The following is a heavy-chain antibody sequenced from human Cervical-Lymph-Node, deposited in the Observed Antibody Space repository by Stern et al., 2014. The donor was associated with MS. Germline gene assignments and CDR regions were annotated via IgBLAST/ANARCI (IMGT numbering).Heavy chain of an antibody. J-gene: IGHJ4*02. CDR3: AREEIEPLFYLEY. V-gene: IGHV4-59*12. D-gene: IGHD3-22*01. Sequence: VQLVQSGPGLVKPSETLSLTCTVSGGSLSGFYWHWVRQPPGKGLEWIGSTYYGGTPNNTPSLKRRVTKSGDRPKTQFSRKLPSVTATDTAVYFCAREEIEPLFYLEYWGQGILVTVSS. CDR2: TYYGGTP. CDR1: GGSLSGFY.